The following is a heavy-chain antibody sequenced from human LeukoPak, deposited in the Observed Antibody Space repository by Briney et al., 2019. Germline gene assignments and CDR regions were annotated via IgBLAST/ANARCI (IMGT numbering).Heavy chain of an antibody. Sequence: SETLSLTCTVSGGSISSYYWSWIRQPPGKGLEWIGEINHSGSTNYNPSLKSRVTISVDTSKNQFSLKLSSVTAADTAVYYCARPLVPVWFDPWGQGTLVTVSS. V-gene: IGHV4-34*01. CDR3: ARPLVPVWFDP. CDR2: INHSGST. D-gene: IGHD6-6*01. J-gene: IGHJ5*02. CDR1: GGSISSYY.